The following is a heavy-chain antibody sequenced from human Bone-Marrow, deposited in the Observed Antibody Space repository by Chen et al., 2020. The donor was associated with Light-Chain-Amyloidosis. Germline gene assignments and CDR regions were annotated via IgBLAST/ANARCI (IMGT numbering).Heavy chain of an antibody. D-gene: IGHD2-2*02. Sequence: QVQLVQSGAEVKKPGSSVKVSCKASGGTFSSYAISWVRQAPGQGLEWMGGIIPIFGTANYAQKFQGRVTITADKSTSTAYMELSSLRSEDTAVYYCARARLGYCSSTSCYKGWYFDLWGRGTLVTVSS. CDR3: ARARLGYCSSTSCYKGWYFDL. V-gene: IGHV1-69*06. CDR1: GGTFSSYA. CDR2: IIPIFGTA. J-gene: IGHJ2*01.